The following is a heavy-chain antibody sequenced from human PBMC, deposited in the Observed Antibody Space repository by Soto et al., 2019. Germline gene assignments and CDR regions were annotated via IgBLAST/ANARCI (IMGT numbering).Heavy chain of an antibody. J-gene: IGHJ4*02. V-gene: IGHV2-5*02. Sequence: SGPTLVNPTQTLTLTCTFSGFSLSTSGVGVGWIRQPPGKALEWLALIYWDDDKRYSPSLKSRLTITKDTSKNQVVLTMTNMDHVDTATSSCAHFLYYDFRSGYPPVYFDCWGQGSPVTVSS. D-gene: IGHD3-3*01. CDR3: AHFLYYDFRSGYPPVYFDC. CDR1: GFSLSTSGVG. CDR2: IYWDDDK.